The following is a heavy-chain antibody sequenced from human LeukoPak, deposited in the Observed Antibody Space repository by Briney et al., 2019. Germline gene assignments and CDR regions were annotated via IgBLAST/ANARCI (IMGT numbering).Heavy chain of an antibody. CDR1: GGSISSSNW. J-gene: IGHJ4*02. V-gene: IGHV4-4*02. CDR2: IYHSGST. Sequence: PSETLSLTCGVSGGSISSSNWWSWVRQPPGKGLEWIGEIYHSGSTNYNPSLKSRVTISVDKSKKQFSLKLSSVTAADTAVYYCARRKGPYYGSGSYYNPTSYFDYWGQGTLVTVSS. D-gene: IGHD3-10*01. CDR3: ARRKGPYYGSGSYYNPTSYFDY.